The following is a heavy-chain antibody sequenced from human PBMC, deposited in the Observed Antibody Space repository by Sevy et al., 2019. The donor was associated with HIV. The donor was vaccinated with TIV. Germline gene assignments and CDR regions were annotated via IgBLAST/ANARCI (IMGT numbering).Heavy chain of an antibody. V-gene: IGHV4-39*01. Sequence: SETLSLTCTVSGGSISSSSYYWGWIRQPPGKGLEWIGSIYYSGSTYYYPSLKSRVTISVDTSKNQFSLKLSSVTAADTAVYYCARHEVVSIVVVVAATPQGDYFDYWGQGTLVTVSS. CDR3: ARHEVVSIVVVVAATPQGDYFDY. J-gene: IGHJ4*02. CDR1: GGSISSSSYY. CDR2: IYYSGST. D-gene: IGHD2-15*01.